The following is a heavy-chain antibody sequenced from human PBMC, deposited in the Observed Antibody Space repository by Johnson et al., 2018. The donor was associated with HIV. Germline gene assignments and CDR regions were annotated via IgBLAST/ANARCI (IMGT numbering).Heavy chain of an antibody. CDR1: GFNFDDYA. CDR2: FTWDGDST. V-gene: IGHV3-20*04. J-gene: IGHJ3*01. CDR3: ASLGGLGGFDV. D-gene: IGHD1-26*01. Sequence: VQLVESGGGVVRPGGSLRLSCAASGFNFDDYAMNWVRQAPGKGLEWVSGFTWDGDSTAYADSVRGRFTISRDNAKNTLYLQMNGLTPEDTAVYYCASLGGLGGFDVWGQGTMVTVSS.